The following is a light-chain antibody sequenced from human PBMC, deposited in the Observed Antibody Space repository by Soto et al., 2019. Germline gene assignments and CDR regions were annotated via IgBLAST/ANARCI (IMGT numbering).Light chain of an antibody. CDR1: SSNIGSNT. Sequence: QSVLTQPPSASGTPGQRVTISCSGSSSNIGSNTVNWYQHLPGTAPKLLIYSNNQRPSGVPDRFSGSKSGTSASLAISGLQSEDEADYYCAAWDDSLIYVFGHGTQVTVL. J-gene: IGLJ1*01. CDR2: SNN. CDR3: AAWDDSLIYV. V-gene: IGLV1-44*01.